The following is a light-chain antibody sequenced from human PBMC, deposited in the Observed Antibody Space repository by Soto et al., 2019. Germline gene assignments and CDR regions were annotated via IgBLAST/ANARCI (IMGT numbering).Light chain of an antibody. V-gene: IGKV1-9*01. Sequence: IQLTQSPSSLSASVGDRVTITCRASQGISSYLAWYQQKPRKAPKLLIYAASTLQSGVPSRFSGSGSGTDFTLTISSLQPEDFATYYCQQLKSYPLTFGGGTKVEIK. CDR1: QGISSY. J-gene: IGKJ4*01. CDR2: AAS. CDR3: QQLKSYPLT.